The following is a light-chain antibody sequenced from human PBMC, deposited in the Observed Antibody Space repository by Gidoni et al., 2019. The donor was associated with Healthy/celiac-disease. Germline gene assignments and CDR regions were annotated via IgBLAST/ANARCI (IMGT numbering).Light chain of an antibody. CDR3: QQYNSYSSST. CDR1: QSISSW. V-gene: IGKV1-5*01. J-gene: IGKJ2*01. Sequence: DIQMTQSPSTLSASVGDRVTITCRASQSISSWLAWYQQKPGKAPKLLIYDASSLESGVPSRFSGSGSGTEFTLTISSLQPDDFATYYCQQYNSYSSSTFGQDQAGDQT. CDR2: DAS.